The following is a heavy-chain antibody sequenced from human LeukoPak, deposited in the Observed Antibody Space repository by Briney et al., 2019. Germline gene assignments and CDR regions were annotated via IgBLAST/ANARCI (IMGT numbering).Heavy chain of an antibody. CDR2: IGISSGNT. V-gene: IGHV3-48*01. J-gene: IGHJ4*02. Sequence: PGGSPRLSCAASGFTFSSYSMNWARQAPGKGLEWISYIGISSGNTKYADSVKGRFTISGDKAKNSVYLQMNSLRVEDTAVYYCARDTKYAFDNWGQGTLVTVSS. CDR1: GFTFSSYS. CDR3: ARDTKYAFDN. D-gene: IGHD2-2*01.